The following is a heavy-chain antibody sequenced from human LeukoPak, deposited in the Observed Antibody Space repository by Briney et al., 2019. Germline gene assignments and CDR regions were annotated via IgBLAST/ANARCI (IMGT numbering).Heavy chain of an antibody. CDR3: AGHHPRNTVDF. Sequence: PSETLSLTCTVSGGSISSYYWSWIRQPPGKGLEWIAYISDIGSINYNPSLKSRVTITLDTSKNQFSLKLSSVTAADTAVYYCAGHHPRNTVDFWGQGTLVTVSS. V-gene: IGHV4-59*08. D-gene: IGHD2/OR15-2a*01. CDR2: ISDIGSI. J-gene: IGHJ4*02. CDR1: GGSISSYY.